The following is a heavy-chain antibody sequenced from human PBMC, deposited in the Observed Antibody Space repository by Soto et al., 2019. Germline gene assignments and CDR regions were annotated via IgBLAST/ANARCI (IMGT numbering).Heavy chain of an antibody. Sequence: GGSLRLSCAASGFTFSSYDMHWVRQATGKGLEWVSAIGSAGDTYYADSVKGRFTISRENSKNTLYLQMNSLRAEDTAVYYCANTHCSGGSCYSLSFFQHWGQGTLVTVSS. CDR3: ANTHCSGGSCYSLSFFQH. V-gene: IGHV3-13*01. J-gene: IGHJ1*01. D-gene: IGHD2-15*01. CDR1: GFTFSSYD. CDR2: IGSAGDT.